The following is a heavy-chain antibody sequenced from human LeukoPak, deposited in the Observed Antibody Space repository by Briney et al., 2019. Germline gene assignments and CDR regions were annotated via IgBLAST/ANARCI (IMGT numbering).Heavy chain of an antibody. CDR1: GGSFSGYY. CDR3: ARGLFGVRDY. V-gene: IGHV4-34*01. J-gene: IGHJ4*02. CDR2: INHSGST. Sequence: PSETLSLNCAVYGGSFSGYYWSWIRQPPGKGLEWIGEINHSGSTNYNPSLKSRVTISVDTSKNQFSLKLSSVTAADTAVYYCARGLFGVRDYWGQGTLVTVSS. D-gene: IGHD3-3*01.